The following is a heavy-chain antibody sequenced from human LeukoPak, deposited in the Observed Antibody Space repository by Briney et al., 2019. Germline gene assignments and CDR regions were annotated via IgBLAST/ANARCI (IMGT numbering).Heavy chain of an antibody. CDR3: GDPPSDY. V-gene: IGHV3-21*01. J-gene: IGHJ4*02. D-gene: IGHD2-21*02. CDR2: ISGGSASK. Sequence: GGSLRLSCAASGFTFSSPGMNWVRQAPGKGLEWLSSISGGSASKFYADSVKGRFTISRDNAKNSLYLQMNSLRAEDTAVYYCGDPPSDYWGQGTLVTVSS. CDR1: GFTFSSPG.